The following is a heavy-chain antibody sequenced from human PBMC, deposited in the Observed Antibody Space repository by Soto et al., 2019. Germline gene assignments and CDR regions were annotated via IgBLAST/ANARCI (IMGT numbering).Heavy chain of an antibody. Sequence: PSETLSLTCAVYGGSFSGYYWTWIRQPPGTGLEWIGEINHSGSTNYNPSLKSRVTISVDTSKNQFSLKLTSVTAADTAVYYCARVKWFGESGFDYWGQGTLVTVSS. CDR3: ARVKWFGESGFDY. D-gene: IGHD3-10*01. J-gene: IGHJ4*02. CDR1: GGSFSGYY. V-gene: IGHV4-34*01. CDR2: INHSGST.